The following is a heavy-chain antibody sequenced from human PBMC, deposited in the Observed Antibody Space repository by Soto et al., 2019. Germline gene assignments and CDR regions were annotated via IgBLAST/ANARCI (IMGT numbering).Heavy chain of an antibody. J-gene: IGHJ4*02. CDR1: GGSISNGGYS. CDR2: IYHSGST. Sequence: PSETLSLTCAVSGGSISNGGYSWSWIRQPPGKGLEWIGYIYHSGSTYYNPSLKSRVTISVDRSKNQFSLKLSSVTAADTAVYYCARGNVVAIDYWGQGTLVTVSS. V-gene: IGHV4-30-2*01. D-gene: IGHD2-21*01. CDR3: ARGNVVAIDY.